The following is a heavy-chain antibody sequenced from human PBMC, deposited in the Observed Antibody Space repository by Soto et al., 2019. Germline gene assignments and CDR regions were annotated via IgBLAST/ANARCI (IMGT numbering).Heavy chain of an antibody. CDR3: ARQGYDSSGYYPELDY. V-gene: IGHV5-51*01. Sequence: PGESLNISCKGSGYSFTSYWIGWVRQMPGKGLEWMGIIYPGDSDTRYSPSFQGQVTISADKSISTAYLQWSSLKASDTAMYYCARQGYDSSGYYPELDYWGQGTLVTVSS. J-gene: IGHJ4*02. D-gene: IGHD3-22*01. CDR2: IYPGDSDT. CDR1: GYSFTSYW.